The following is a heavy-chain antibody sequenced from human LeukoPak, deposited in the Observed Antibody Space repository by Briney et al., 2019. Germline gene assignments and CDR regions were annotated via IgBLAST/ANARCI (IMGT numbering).Heavy chain of an antibody. J-gene: IGHJ4*02. D-gene: IGHD3-9*01. CDR1: GGTFSSYA. CDR3: ARGVRLTGYYTTFDY. Sequence: ASVKVSCKASGGTFSSYAISWVRQAPGQGLEWMGGIIPIFGTANYAQKFQGRVTITTDESTSTAYMELSSLRSEDTAVYYCARGVRLTGYYTTFDYWGQETLVTVSS. V-gene: IGHV1-69*05. CDR2: IIPIFGTA.